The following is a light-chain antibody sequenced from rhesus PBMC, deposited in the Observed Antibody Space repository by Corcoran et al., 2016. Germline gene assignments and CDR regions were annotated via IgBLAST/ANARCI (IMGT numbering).Light chain of an antibody. Sequence: DIQMTQSPSSLSASVGDRVTITCRASQGISSWLAWYQQKPGKAPKLLIYKASSLQGGVPSRVSGSGSGADFTLAISSLQPYDFATYYCQQYNSAPYTFGQGTKVEIK. CDR2: KAS. V-gene: IGKV1-21*01. CDR3: QQYNSAPYT. CDR1: QGISSW. J-gene: IGKJ2*01.